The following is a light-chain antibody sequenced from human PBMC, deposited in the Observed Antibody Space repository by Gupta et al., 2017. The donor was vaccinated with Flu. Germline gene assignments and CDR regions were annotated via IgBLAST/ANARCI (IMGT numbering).Light chain of an antibody. V-gene: IGLV2-14*01. CDR3: TSFTSSTTFV. Sequence: QSPLTQPASVSGSPGQSLTISCTGTRNDVGLYDEGSWYQQYPGKAPKLMIYEVTKRPSGISSRFSASKSGNTASLTISGLQSEDEAYYYCTSFTSSTTFVFGGGTKLTVL. J-gene: IGLJ3*02. CDR2: EVT. CDR1: RNDVGLYDE.